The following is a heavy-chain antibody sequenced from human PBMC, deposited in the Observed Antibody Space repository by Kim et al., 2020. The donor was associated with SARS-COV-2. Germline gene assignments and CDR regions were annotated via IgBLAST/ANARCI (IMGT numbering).Heavy chain of an antibody. Sequence: KSRVTISVDTSKNQFSRKLSSVAAADTAVYYCARDKGYYDSSGYYYYFDYWGQGTLVTVSS. J-gene: IGHJ4*02. V-gene: IGHV4-59*01. CDR3: ARDKGYYDSSGYYYYFDY. D-gene: IGHD3-22*01.